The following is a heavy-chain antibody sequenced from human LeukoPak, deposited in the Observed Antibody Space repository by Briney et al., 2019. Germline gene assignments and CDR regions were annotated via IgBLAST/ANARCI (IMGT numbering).Heavy chain of an antibody. D-gene: IGHD3-10*01. J-gene: IGHJ4*02. V-gene: IGHV1-2*02. CDR3: ARWDYGSGTLDY. Sequence: ASVKVSCKASGYTFTGYYMHWVRQAPGQGLEWMGWINPNSGGTNYAQKFQGRVTMTRDTSISTAYMELSSLRSEDTAVYYCARWDYGSGTLDYWGQGTLVTVSS. CDR1: GYTFTGYY. CDR2: INPNSGGT.